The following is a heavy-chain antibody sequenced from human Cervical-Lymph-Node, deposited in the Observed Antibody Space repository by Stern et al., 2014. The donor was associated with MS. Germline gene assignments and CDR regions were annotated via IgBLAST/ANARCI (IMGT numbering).Heavy chain of an antibody. CDR3: ARSAAGIPVVWDY. D-gene: IGHD6-19*01. Sequence: QLQLQESGPGLVKPSGTLSLTCAVSGGSISSSNWLIWVRQSPGKGLAWIGEIYHSGSTNYNPTLKSRVNISVDKSTNPFSMNLSSVTAADTAVYYCARSAAGIPVVWDYWGQGTLVTVSS. J-gene: IGHJ4*02. CDR2: IYHSGST. CDR1: GGSISSSNW. V-gene: IGHV4-4*02.